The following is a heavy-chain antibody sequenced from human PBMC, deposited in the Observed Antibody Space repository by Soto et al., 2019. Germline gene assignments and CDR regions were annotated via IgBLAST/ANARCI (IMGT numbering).Heavy chain of an antibody. CDR3: AHTRVPDTLDD. CDR1: GFSLTTSGVG. V-gene: IGHV2-5*01. D-gene: IGHD2-2*01. Sequence: QITLKESGPTLVKPTQTLTLTCTFSGFSLTTSGVGVTWIRQPPGKALEWLGLIYWNGIERYSPSLKSRLSLTKDTTKDHVVLTMTDVGPVDTATYYCAHTRVPDTLDDWGQGTRVTVSS. J-gene: IGHJ4*02. CDR2: IYWNGIE.